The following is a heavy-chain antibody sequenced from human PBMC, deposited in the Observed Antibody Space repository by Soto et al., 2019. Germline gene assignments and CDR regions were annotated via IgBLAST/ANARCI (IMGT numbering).Heavy chain of an antibody. CDR3: ATGVIWIGYFTVDS. CDR1: GGSFGNSA. D-gene: IGHD3-3*01. Sequence: QVLLVQSGAEVKKPGSSVKISCKASGGSFGNSAINWVRQIPGQGLEWLGGFIPAYCTLNFAQKFKGRVTITADESTGTAFMTLSGLASNDTAVYYCATGVIWIGYFTVDSWGQGTRVTVSS. J-gene: IGHJ4*02. V-gene: IGHV1-69*01. CDR2: FIPAYCTL.